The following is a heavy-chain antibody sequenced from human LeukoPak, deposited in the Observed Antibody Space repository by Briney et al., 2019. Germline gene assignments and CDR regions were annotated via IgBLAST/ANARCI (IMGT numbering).Heavy chain of an antibody. V-gene: IGHV1-2*02. CDR3: ARRIAAADFYYYYGMDV. J-gene: IGHJ6*02. Sequence: ASVKVSCKASGYTFTGYYMHWVRQAPGQGLEWMGWINPNSGGTNYAQKFQGRVTMTRDTSISTAYMELSRLRSEDTAVYYCARRIAAADFYYYYGMDVWGQGTTVTVSS. CDR2: INPNSGGT. D-gene: IGHD6-13*01. CDR1: GYTFTGYY.